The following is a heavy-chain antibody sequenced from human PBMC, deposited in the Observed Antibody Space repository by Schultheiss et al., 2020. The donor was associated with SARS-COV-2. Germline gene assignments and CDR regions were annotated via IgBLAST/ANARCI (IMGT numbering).Heavy chain of an antibody. Sequence: GGSLRLSCAASGFTFSNYAMSWVRQAPGKGLEWVSTIDGSSDRTYYTDSVKGRFTISRDISKNTLYLQMNSLRAEDTAVYYCAKARFSGGGAFDIWGQGTMV. CDR1: GFTFSNYA. V-gene: IGHV3-23*01. CDR2: IDGSSDRT. D-gene: IGHD1-26*01. CDR3: AKARFSGGGAFDI. J-gene: IGHJ3*02.